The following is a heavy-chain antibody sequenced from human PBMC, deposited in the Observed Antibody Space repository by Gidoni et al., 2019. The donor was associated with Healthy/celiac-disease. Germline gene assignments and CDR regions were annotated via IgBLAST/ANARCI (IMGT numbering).Heavy chain of an antibody. J-gene: IGHJ4*02. CDR3: ARDLTYYYDSSGYGQVFDY. D-gene: IGHD3-22*01. CDR1: GFTFSSYA. Sequence: QVQLVESGGGVVQPGRSLRLSCAASGFTFSSYALHWVRQAPGKGLEWVAVISSDGSNKYYAVSVKGRFTISRDNSKNTLYLQMNSLRAEDTAVYYCARDLTYYYDSSGYGQVFDYWGQGTLVTVSS. CDR2: ISSDGSNK. V-gene: IGHV3-30-3*01.